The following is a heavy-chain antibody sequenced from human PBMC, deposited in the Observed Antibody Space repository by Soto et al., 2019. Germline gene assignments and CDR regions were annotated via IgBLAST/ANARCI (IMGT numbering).Heavy chain of an antibody. V-gene: IGHV3-64D*06. CDR3: VHPRSTVQIPPT. CDR1: GFTFSMFS. D-gene: IGHD4-17*01. J-gene: IGHJ5*02. CDR2: ISSNGDST. Sequence: GGALRLSCSASGFTFSMFSIHWVRQAPGKGLEYVSGISSNGDSTYYADSVKGRFTISRDNSKNTLYLQMSSLRAVDTAVYYCVHPRSTVQIPPTWGQGTLVTVSS.